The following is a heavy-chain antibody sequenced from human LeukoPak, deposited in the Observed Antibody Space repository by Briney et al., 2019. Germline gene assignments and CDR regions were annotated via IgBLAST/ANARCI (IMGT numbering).Heavy chain of an antibody. Sequence: PSETLSLTCTVSGGSISSSSYYWGWIRQPPGKGLEWIGSIYYSGSTYYNPSLKSRVTISVDTSKNQFSLKLSSVTAADTAVYYCASFVLIMVRGVIITGYYFDYRGQGTLVTVSS. V-gene: IGHV4-39*01. CDR3: ASFVLIMVRGVIITGYYFDY. CDR2: IYYSGST. CDR1: GGSISSSSYY. J-gene: IGHJ4*02. D-gene: IGHD3-10*01.